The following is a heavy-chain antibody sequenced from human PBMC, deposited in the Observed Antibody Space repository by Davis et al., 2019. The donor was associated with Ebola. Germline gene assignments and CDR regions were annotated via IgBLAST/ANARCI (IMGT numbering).Heavy chain of an antibody. D-gene: IGHD1-26*01. CDR1: GYTFTSYG. Sequence: AASVKVSCKASGYTFTSYGISWVRQAPGQGLEWMGWISAYNGNTNYAQKLQGRVTMTTDTSTSIAYMELRSLRSDDTAVYYCARDRMPSIVGAKEGFDYWGQGTLVTVSS. J-gene: IGHJ4*02. V-gene: IGHV1-18*01. CDR3: ARDRMPSIVGAKEGFDY. CDR2: ISAYNGNT.